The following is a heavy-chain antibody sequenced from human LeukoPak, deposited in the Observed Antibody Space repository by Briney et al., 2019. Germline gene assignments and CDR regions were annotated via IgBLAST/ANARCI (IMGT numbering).Heavy chain of an antibody. V-gene: IGHV4-4*07. Sequence: SETLSLTCTVSGGSISSYYWSWIRQPAGKGLEWIGRIYTSGSTNYNPSLKSRVTVSVDTSKNQFSLKLSSVTAADTAVYYCAREGLWYQIIDYWGQGTLVTVSS. CDR2: IYTSGST. J-gene: IGHJ4*02. D-gene: IGHD4/OR15-4a*01. CDR1: GGSISSYY. CDR3: AREGLWYQIIDY.